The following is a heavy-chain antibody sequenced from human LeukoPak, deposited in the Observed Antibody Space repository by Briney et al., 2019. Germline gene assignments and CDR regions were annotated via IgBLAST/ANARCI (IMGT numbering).Heavy chain of an antibody. CDR2: IFYSGDT. CDR3: ASAPNRYFFDY. D-gene: IGHD2-8*01. Sequence: SETLSLTCTVSGGSINNFYWRWIRQPPGKGLEWIGYIFYSGDTNYNPSLKSRVTISLDSSAGQFSLRLRSVSPADTAVYYCASAPNRYFFDYWGQGSLVTVSS. CDR1: GGSINNFY. V-gene: IGHV4-59*01. J-gene: IGHJ4*02.